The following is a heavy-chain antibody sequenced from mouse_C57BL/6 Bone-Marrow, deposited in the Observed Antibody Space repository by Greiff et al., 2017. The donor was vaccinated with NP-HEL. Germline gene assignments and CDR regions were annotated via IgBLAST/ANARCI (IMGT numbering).Heavy chain of an antibody. D-gene: IGHD2-4*01. V-gene: IGHV5-9-1*02. CDR3: TREGMITHYYAMDY. Sequence: EVHLVESGEGLVKPGGSLKLSCAASGFTFSSYAMSWVRQTPEKRLEWVAYISSGGDYIYYADTVKGRFTISRDNARNTLYLQMSSLKSEDTAMYYCTREGMITHYYAMDYWGQGTSVTVSS. J-gene: IGHJ4*01. CDR1: GFTFSSYA. CDR2: ISSGGDYI.